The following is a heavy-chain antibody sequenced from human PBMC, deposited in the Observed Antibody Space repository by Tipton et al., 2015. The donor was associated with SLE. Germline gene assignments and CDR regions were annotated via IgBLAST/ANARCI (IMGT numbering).Heavy chain of an antibody. V-gene: IGHV4-39*07. CDR1: GGSISSSSYY. J-gene: IGHJ4*02. CDR2: IYYSGST. Sequence: TLSLTCTVSGGSISSSSYYWGWIRQPPGKGLEWIGSIYYSGSTYYNPSLKSRVTISVDTSKNQFSLKLSSVTAADTAVYYCASLYYDYVWGSYRDYWGQGTLVTVSS. D-gene: IGHD3-16*02. CDR3: ASLYYDYVWGSYRDY.